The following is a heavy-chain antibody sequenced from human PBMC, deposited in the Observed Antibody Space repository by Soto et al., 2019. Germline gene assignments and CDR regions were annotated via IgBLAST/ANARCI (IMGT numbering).Heavy chain of an antibody. Sequence: SGPTLVNPTQTLTLTCSFSGFSLTSTGVGGGGFRQPPGKALGWLGLTYWNDDDRYRSSLRGRLPITKDTSKNQVVLTMTNMDPEDTATYYCAHRPGGSGWRYYFDYWGHGXLVTVSS. D-gene: IGHD6-19*01. CDR3: AHRPGGSGWRYYFDY. V-gene: IGHV2-5*01. J-gene: IGHJ4*01. CDR1: GFSLTSTGVG. CDR2: TYWNDDD.